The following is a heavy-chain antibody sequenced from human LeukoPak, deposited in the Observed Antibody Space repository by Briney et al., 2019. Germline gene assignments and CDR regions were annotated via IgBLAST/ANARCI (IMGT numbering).Heavy chain of an antibody. D-gene: IGHD6-19*01. CDR2: ISGSDGYT. J-gene: IGHJ4*02. V-gene: IGHV3-23*01. Sequence: GGSLRLSCAASGFTFSSYAMSWVRQAPGKGLEWVSGISGSDGYTFYADSVKGRFTISRDNSKNTLYLQMNSLRAEDTAVYYCATQRSGWRNLGFDYWGQGTLVTVSS. CDR3: ATQRSGWRNLGFDY. CDR1: GFTFSSYA.